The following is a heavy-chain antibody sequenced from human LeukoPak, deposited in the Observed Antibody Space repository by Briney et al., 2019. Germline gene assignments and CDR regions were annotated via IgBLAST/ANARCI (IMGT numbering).Heavy chain of an antibody. CDR1: GFTFDDYA. D-gene: IGHD3-10*01. CDR3: TKDSLLNYYGSGSKYFDL. V-gene: IGHV3-9*01. Sequence: PGGSLRLSCAASGFTFDDYAMHWVRQAPGKGLEWVSGISWNSATIGYADSVKGRFTISRDNAKNSLYLQMNSLRAEDTALYYCTKDSLLNYYGSGSKYFDLWGRGTLVTVSS. CDR2: ISWNSATI. J-gene: IGHJ2*01.